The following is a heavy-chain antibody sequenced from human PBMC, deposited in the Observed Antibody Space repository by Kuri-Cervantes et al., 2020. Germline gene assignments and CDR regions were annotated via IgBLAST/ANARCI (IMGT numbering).Heavy chain of an antibody. CDR1: GGSFSGYY. V-gene: IGHV4-34*01. J-gene: IGHJ6*02. D-gene: IGHD3-10*01. CDR2: INHSGST. Sequence: GSLRLSCAVYGGSFSGYYWSWIRQPPGKGLEWIGEINHSGSTNYNPSLKSRVTISVDTSKNQFSLKLSSVTAADTAVYYCARRTWGDYGMDVWGQGTTVTVSS. CDR3: ARRTWGDYGMDV.